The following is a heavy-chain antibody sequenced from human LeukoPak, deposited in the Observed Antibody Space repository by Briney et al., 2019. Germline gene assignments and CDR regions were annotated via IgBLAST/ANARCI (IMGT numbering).Heavy chain of an antibody. J-gene: IGHJ4*02. V-gene: IGHV3-21*04. Sequence: GGSLRLSCAASGFTFSSYAMTWVRQAPGKGLEWVSGISGSSSSSYYADSVKGRFTISRDNAKNSLYLQMNSLRAEDTAVYYCARVGDTSGHYYPYYFDYWGQGTLVTVSS. CDR3: ARVGDTSGHYYPYYFDY. D-gene: IGHD3-22*01. CDR1: GFTFSSYA. CDR2: ISGSSSSS.